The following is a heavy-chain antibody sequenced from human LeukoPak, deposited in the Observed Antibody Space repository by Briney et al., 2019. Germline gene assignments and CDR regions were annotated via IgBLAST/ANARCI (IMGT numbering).Heavy chain of an antibody. CDR1: GYTFTDYY. J-gene: IGHJ4*02. Sequence: ASVKVSCKASGYTFTDYYIHWVRQAPGQGLEWMERINPNSGDTSFAQKFRGRVTMTRDTSVSTAYMELGRLTSGDSAIYYCARDSRVAGDYWGQGTLVTVSS. CDR3: ARDSRVAGDY. D-gene: IGHD2-15*01. CDR2: INPNSGDT. V-gene: IGHV1-2*06.